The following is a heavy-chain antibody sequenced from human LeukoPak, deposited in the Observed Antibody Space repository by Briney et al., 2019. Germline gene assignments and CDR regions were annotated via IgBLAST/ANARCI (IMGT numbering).Heavy chain of an antibody. D-gene: IGHD6-6*01. CDR2: IYQRAAT. CDR3: ARVQGRIAARPKNWFDP. CDR1: VGSSSGYY. Sequence: SETLSLTCAVYVGSSSGYYWSWIPQPPGQGLEWIGEIYQRAATKYKPSIKNRVTISVDTSKIQFCLKLSSVPAADTAVYYCARVQGRIAARPKNWFDPWGQGTLVTVSS. J-gene: IGHJ5*02. V-gene: IGHV4-34*01.